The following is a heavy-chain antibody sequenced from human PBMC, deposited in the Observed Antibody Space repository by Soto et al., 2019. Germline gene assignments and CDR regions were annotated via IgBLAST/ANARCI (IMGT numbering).Heavy chain of an antibody. CDR1: GASISGPY. CDR3: ARNFDS. Sequence: PSETLSLTCAVDGASISGPYWIWIRQFPGKGLEWIGDINHSGSTNYNPSLKSRVTISLDTSKRQFSLNLSSVTAADTAIYYCARNFDSWGQGTLVTVSS. CDR2: INHSGST. J-gene: IGHJ4*02. V-gene: IGHV4-34*01.